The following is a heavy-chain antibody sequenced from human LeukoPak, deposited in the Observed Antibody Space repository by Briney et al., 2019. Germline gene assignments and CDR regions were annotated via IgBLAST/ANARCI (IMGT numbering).Heavy chain of an antibody. Sequence: ASVKVSCKASAYTFTSYGISWVRQAPGQGLEWLGLISAYNGNTNYSQKFQGRVTMTTDTSTSTAYMELRSLRSDDTAVYYCARASESGWREFDYWGQGTLVTVSS. J-gene: IGHJ4*02. CDR1: AYTFTSYG. D-gene: IGHD6-19*01. CDR2: ISAYNGNT. V-gene: IGHV1-18*01. CDR3: ARASESGWREFDY.